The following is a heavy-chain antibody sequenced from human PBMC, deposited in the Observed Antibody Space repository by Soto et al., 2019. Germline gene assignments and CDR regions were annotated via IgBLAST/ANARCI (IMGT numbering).Heavy chain of an antibody. Sequence: EVQLVESGGALAQPGGPLKLSGEAFGFTVGGSAWHWVGQASGKGREWVGGIRSKTNGYAKAYARSVKGRFTISRDDSKNTAYLQMNSLKTEDTAVYYCTSHLGELSFPRAFDIWGQGTMVTVSS. CDR1: GFTVGGSA. CDR3: TSHLGELSFPRAFDI. D-gene: IGHD3-16*02. V-gene: IGHV3-73*01. J-gene: IGHJ3*02. CDR2: IRSKTNGYAK.